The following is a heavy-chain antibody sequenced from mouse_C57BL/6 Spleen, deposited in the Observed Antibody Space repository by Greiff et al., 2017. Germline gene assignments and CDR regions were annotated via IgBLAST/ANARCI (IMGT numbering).Heavy chain of an antibody. CDR3: ARHGTTLLARYSFDY. J-gene: IGHJ2*01. CDR1: GYTFTEYS. D-gene: IGHD1-1*01. V-gene: IGHV1-62-2*01. Sequence: VQLQQSGAELVKPGASVKLSCKASGYTFTEYSIPWVKQRPGQGLEWIGWFYPGSGSIKYNEKFKDKATLTADKSSRTVYMELSRLTSEDSAVYFCARHGTTLLARYSFDYWGQGTTLTVSS. CDR2: FYPGSGSI.